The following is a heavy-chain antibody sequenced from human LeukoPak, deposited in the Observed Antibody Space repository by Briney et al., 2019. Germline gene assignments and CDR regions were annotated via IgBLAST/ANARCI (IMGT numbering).Heavy chain of an antibody. CDR1: GGTFSSYA. J-gene: IGHJ4*02. Sequence: SVKASCKASGGTFSSYAISWVRQAPGQGLEWMGRIIPIFGTANYAQKFQGRVTITTDESTSTAYMELSSLRSEDTAVYYCARGVAVAVTFDYWGQGTLVTVSS. V-gene: IGHV1-69*05. CDR2: IIPIFGTA. CDR3: ARGVAVAVTFDY. D-gene: IGHD6-19*01.